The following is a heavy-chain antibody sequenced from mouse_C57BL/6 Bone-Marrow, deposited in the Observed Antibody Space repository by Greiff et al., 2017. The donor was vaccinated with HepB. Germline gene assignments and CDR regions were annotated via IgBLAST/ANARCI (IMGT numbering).Heavy chain of an antibody. CDR3: ARHGGITTDWYFDV. Sequence: EVQRVESGGGLVQPGGSLKLSCAASGFTFSDYYMYWVRQTPEKRLEWVAYISNGGGSTYYPDTVKGRFTISRDNAKNTLYLQMSRLKSEDTAMYYCARHGGITTDWYFDVWGTGTTVTVSS. CDR1: GFTFSDYY. J-gene: IGHJ1*03. CDR2: ISNGGGST. D-gene: IGHD1-1*01. V-gene: IGHV5-12*01.